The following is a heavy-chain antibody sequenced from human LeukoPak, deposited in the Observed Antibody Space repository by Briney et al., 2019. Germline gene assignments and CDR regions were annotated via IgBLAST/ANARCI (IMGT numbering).Heavy chain of an antibody. J-gene: IGHJ4*02. CDR3: ARDWGRRYSSGWYGDFDY. D-gene: IGHD6-19*01. CDR2: ISGSGGNT. V-gene: IGHV3-23*01. CDR1: GFTFGSHA. Sequence: GGSLRLSCAATGFTFGSHAVSWVRQAPGKGLEWVSLISGSGGNTYYADSVKGRFTISRDNSKNTLYLQMNSLRPEDTAVYYCARDWGRRYSSGWYGDFDYWGQGTLVTVSS.